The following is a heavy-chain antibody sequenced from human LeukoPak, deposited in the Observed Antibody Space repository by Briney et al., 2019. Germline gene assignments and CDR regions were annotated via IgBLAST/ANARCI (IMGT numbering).Heavy chain of an antibody. D-gene: IGHD1-26*01. V-gene: IGHV1-8*03. Sequence: ASVKVSCKASGYTFTSYDINWVRQATGQGLEWMGWMNPNSGNTGYAQKFQGRVTITRNTSISTAYMELSSLRSEDTAVYYCARGRETGSEWESMTPRPFDYWGQGTLVTVSS. CDR3: ARGRETGSEWESMTPRPFDY. CDR2: MNPNSGNT. CDR1: GYTFTSYD. J-gene: IGHJ4*02.